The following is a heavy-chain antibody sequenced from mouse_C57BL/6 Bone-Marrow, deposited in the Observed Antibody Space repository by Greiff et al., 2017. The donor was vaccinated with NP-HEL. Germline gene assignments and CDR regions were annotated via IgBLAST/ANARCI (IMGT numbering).Heavy chain of an antibody. J-gene: IGHJ4*01. Sequence: QVQLKQPGAELVKPGASVKMSCKASGYTFTSYWITWVKQRPGQGLEWIGDIYPGSGSTNYNEKFKSKATLTVDTSSSTAYMQLSSLTSEDSAVYYCARSPYYGYVPYAMDYWGQGTSVTVSS. CDR1: GYTFTSYW. CDR3: ARSPYYGYVPYAMDY. D-gene: IGHD2-9*01. V-gene: IGHV1-55*01. CDR2: IYPGSGST.